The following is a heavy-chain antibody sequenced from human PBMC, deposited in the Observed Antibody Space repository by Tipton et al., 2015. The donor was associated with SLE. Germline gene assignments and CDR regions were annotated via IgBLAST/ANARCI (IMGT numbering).Heavy chain of an antibody. Sequence: TLSLTCTVSGGSISSGGYYWSWIRQHPGKGLEWIGYIYYSGSTYYNPSLKSRVTISVDASRNQFSLKLSSVTAADTAVYYCARGQGYYYGSGLYFDYWGQGTLVTVSS. CDR3: ARGQGYYYGSGLYFDY. V-gene: IGHV4-31*03. D-gene: IGHD3-10*01. CDR1: GGSISSGGYY. J-gene: IGHJ4*02. CDR2: IYYSGST.